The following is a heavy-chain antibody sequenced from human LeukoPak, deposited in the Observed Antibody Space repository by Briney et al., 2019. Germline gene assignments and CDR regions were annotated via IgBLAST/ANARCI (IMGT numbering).Heavy chain of an antibody. CDR1: GFTFSNYA. D-gene: IGHD2-8*01. V-gene: IGHV3-30*04. J-gene: IGHJ4*02. CDR2: ISYDGSKK. CDR3: ARGSWYY. Sequence: GRSLRLSCAASGFTFSNYAMHWVRQAPGKGLEWVAVISYDGSKKDYADSVKGRFTISRDNSKNTLYLQMNSLRAEDTAVYYCARGSWYYWGQGTLVTVSS.